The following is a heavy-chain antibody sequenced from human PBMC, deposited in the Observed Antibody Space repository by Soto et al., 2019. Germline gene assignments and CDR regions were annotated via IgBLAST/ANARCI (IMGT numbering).Heavy chain of an antibody. CDR2: IIPILGIA. D-gene: IGHD3-10*01. CDR1: GGTFSSYT. Sequence: SVKVSCKASGGTFSSYTISWERQAPGQGLEWMGRIIPILGIANYAQKFQGRVTITADKSTSTAYMELSSLRSEDTAVYYCARVDSYGSGSYSYWGKGTLVTVSS. CDR3: ARVDSYGSGSYSY. V-gene: IGHV1-69*02. J-gene: IGHJ4*02.